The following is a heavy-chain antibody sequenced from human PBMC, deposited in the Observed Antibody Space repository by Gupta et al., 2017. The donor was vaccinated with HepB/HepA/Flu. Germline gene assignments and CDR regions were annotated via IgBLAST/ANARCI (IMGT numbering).Heavy chain of an antibody. CDR3: ARGTVAGTGYYYGRDV. CDR2: INPSGGST. J-gene: IGHJ6*02. Sequence: QVQLVQSGAEVKKPGASVKVSCKASGYTFPSYYMHWVRQAPGQGLEWMGIINPSGGSTSYAQKFQGRVTMTRDTSTSTVYMELSSLRSEDTAVYDCARGTVAGTGYYYGRDVWGQGTTVTVAS. CDR1: GYTFPSYY. V-gene: IGHV1-46*01. D-gene: IGHD6-19*01.